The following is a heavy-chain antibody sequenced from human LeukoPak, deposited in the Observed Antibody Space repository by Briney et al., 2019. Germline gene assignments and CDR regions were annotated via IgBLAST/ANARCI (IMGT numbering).Heavy chain of an antibody. D-gene: IGHD2-2*02. CDR1: GGTISSYA. CDR2: TIPIFGIA. CDR3: ARDRDIVVVPAAIPRVGWFDP. Sequence: ASVKVSCKASGGTISSYAISWVRQAPGQGLEWMGRTIPIFGIANYAQKFQGRVTITADKSTCTAYMELSSLRSEDTAVYYCARDRDIVVVPAAIPRVGWFDPWGQGTLVTVSS. J-gene: IGHJ5*02. V-gene: IGHV1-69*04.